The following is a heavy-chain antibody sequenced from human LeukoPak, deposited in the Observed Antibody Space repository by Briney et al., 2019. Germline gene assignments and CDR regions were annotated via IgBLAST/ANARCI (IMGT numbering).Heavy chain of an antibody. CDR2: ITLYNGNT. J-gene: IGHJ4*02. CDR1: GYTFTCCS. D-gene: IGHD3-22*01. Sequence: ASVKVSCKASGYTFTCCSLHWLQQAPGQGLERMRWITLYNGNTNYAKKFQGRVTITRDMSLRTAYIELSSLRSEDTAVYYCAREDDSSGYYHSVYYWGQGTLVTVSS. V-gene: IGHV1-68*01. CDR3: AREDDSSGYYHSVYY.